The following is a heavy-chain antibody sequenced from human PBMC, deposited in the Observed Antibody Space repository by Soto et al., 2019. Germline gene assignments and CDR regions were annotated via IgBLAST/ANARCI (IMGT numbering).Heavy chain of an antibody. J-gene: IGHJ3*02. CDR1: GFTCSSYD. CDR2: ILAGGST. CDR3: AKATATGGGAFDI. D-gene: IGHD2-8*02. V-gene: IGHV3-23*01. Sequence: GGSLRLSCAASGFTCSSYDISWVRQAPGEGLEWVSTILAGGSTHYPDSVKGRFTISRDNSKNSVFLQMNSLPAGETAVYCCAKATATGGGAFDICGQGPMVSV.